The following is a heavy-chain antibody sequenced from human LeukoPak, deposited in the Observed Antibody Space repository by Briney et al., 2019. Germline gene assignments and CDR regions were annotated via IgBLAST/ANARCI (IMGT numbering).Heavy chain of an antibody. CDR3: ARDSNSYGSGATIDY. Sequence: SGGSLRLSCAASGFTFSSYAMHWVRQAPGKGLEWVAVISYVETSKYYTDSVKGRFTISRDNSKNTLYLQMSSLRAEDTAVYYCARDSNSYGSGATIDYWGQGTLVTVSS. CDR2: ISYVETSK. D-gene: IGHD3-10*01. V-gene: IGHV3-30-3*01. J-gene: IGHJ4*02. CDR1: GFTFSSYA.